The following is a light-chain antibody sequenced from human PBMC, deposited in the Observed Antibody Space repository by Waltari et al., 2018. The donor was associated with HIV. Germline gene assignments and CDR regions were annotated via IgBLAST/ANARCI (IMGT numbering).Light chain of an antibody. CDR1: SSYVGDNNY. Sequence: QSALTQPPSASGSPGPSVTISCTGTSSYVGDNNYVSWYQQHPGKAPKVMIYEVIKRPSGVPDRFSGSKSGNTASLTVSGLQAEDEADYFCTSYAGRDNLVFGGGTKLTVL. CDR3: TSYAGRDNLV. CDR2: EVI. V-gene: IGLV2-8*01. J-gene: IGLJ2*01.